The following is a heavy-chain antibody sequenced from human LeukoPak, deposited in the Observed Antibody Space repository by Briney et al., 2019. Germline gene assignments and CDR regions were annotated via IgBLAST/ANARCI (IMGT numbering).Heavy chain of an antibody. CDR1: GGTFSSYA. CDR2: IIPIFGTA. J-gene: IGHJ4*02. D-gene: IGHD6-19*01. V-gene: IGHV1-69*05. CDR3: ARGGSGKVAGTTAGSDY. Sequence: GASVKVSCKASGGTFSSYAISWVRQAPGQGLEWMGGIIPIFGTANYAQKFQGRVTMTRDTSTSTVYMELSSLRSEDTAVYYCARGGSGKVAGTTAGSDYWGQGTLVTVSS.